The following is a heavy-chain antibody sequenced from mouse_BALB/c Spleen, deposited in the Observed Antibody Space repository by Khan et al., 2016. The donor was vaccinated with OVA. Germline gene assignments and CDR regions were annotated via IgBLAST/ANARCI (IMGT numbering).Heavy chain of an antibody. J-gene: IGHJ2*01. CDR1: GFNIKDTH. D-gene: IGHD4-1*01. CDR2: IDPANDNS. V-gene: IGHV14-3*02. Sequence: EVQLQQSGAELVKPGASVKLSCTASGFNIKDTHMHWVKQRPEQGLEWIGRIDPANDNSKYDPRFQGKATITADTSSNTAYLHLSSLTSEDTAVYYCAPAGTGDYFDYWCHGPTLPVSS. CDR3: APAGTGDYFDY.